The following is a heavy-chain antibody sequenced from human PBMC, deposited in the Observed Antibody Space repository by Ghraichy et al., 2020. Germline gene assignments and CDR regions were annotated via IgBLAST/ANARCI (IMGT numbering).Heavy chain of an antibody. J-gene: IGHJ4*02. CDR1: GFTFSSYA. CDR2: ISGSGGST. Sequence: GGSLRLSCAASGFTFSSYAMSWVRQAPGKGLEWVSAISGSGGSTYYADSVKGRFTISRDNSKNTLYLQMNSLRAEDTAVYYCAKGPTWGDYGNYFDYWGQGTLVTVSS. V-gene: IGHV3-23*01. CDR3: AKGPTWGDYGNYFDY. D-gene: IGHD4-17*01.